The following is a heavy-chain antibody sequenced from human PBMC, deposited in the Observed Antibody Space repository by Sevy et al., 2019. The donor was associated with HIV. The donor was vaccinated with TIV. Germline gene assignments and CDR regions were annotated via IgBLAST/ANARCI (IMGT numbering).Heavy chain of an antibody. CDR2: ISGNGGST. V-gene: IGHV3-23*01. J-gene: IGHJ6*02. CDR3: AKDLLIVVGEGMDV. CDR1: GFTFSSYA. Sequence: GGSLRLSCAGSGFTFSSYAMNWVRQAPGKGLEWVSAISGNGGSTFYAYSLKGRFSISRDNSKNTLYLQMNSLRAEDTAIYYCAKDLLIVVGEGMDVWGQWTTVTASS. D-gene: IGHD2-2*01.